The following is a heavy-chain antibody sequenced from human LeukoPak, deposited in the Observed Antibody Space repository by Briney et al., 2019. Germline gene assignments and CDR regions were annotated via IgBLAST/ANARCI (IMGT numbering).Heavy chain of an antibody. CDR3: ATLPSAAIPGYYYCYYMDV. D-gene: IGHD2-2*02. CDR2: FDPEDGET. V-gene: IGHV1-24*01. CDR1: GYTLTELS. J-gene: IGHJ6*03. Sequence: ASVKVSCKVSGYTLTELSMHWVRQAPGKGLEWMGGFDPEDGETIYAQKFQGRVTMTEDTSTDTAYMELSSLRSEGTAVYYCATLPSAAIPGYYYCYYMDVWGKGTTVTVSS.